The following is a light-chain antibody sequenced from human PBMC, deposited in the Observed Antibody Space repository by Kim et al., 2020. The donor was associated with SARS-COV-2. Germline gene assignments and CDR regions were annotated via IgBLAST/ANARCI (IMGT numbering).Light chain of an antibody. Sequence: SQGQGATISCRASQSVRNNVAWYWQQPGQSRRLIICRAFSRATGIPARFSGSASGTEFTLAISSLQSDDFAIYYCLHYNNMRPWAFGQATKVDIK. V-gene: IGKV3-15*01. CDR1: QSVRNN. CDR3: LHYNNMRPWA. CDR2: RAF. J-gene: IGKJ1*01.